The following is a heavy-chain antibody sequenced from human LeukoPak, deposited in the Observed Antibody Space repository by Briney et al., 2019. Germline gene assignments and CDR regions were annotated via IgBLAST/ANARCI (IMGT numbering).Heavy chain of an antibody. D-gene: IGHD5-18*01. J-gene: IGHJ4*02. CDR1: GYTFTVYY. Sequence: GASVTLSFTASGYTFTVYYMHWVRHAPGQGLEWMGWINPNSGVTNFSQKFQGRVTMTRDTSISTAYMELSRLRSDDTAVYYCAVAMDTAMVADYWGQGTLVTVSS. CDR3: AVAMDTAMVADY. CDR2: INPNSGVT. V-gene: IGHV1-2*02.